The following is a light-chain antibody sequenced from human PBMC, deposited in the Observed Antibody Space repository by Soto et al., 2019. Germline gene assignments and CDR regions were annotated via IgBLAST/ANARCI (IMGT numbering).Light chain of an antibody. Sequence: DIQMTQSPSSLYASVGDRVTITCRASPGISNFLAWYQQKPGKAPKLLIYAASTLQSGVPSRFSGSGSGTDFTLTISSLQPEDVATYYWQKFNSAPYTFGQGTKLEIK. J-gene: IGKJ2*01. CDR3: QKFNSAPYT. CDR1: PGISNF. CDR2: AAS. V-gene: IGKV1-27*01.